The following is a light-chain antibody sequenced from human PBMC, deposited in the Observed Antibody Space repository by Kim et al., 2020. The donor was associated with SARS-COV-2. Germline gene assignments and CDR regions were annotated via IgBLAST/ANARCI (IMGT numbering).Light chain of an antibody. CDR2: YDS. J-gene: IGLJ2*01. V-gene: IGLV3-21*04. CDR1: NSGSKS. CDR3: QVWDSSSDHVV. Sequence: PGKPARITCGGNNSGSKSVHCYQQKPGQAPVLVIYYDSDRPSGIPERFSGSNSGNTATLTISRVEAGDEADYYCQVWDSSSDHVVFGGGTQLTVL.